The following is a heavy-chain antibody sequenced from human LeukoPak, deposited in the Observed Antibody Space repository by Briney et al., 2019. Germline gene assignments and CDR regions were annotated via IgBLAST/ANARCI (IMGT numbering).Heavy chain of an antibody. J-gene: IGHJ4*02. CDR3: ARATSGIVGAPTDY. CDR1: GYTFTYYY. Sequence: GASVRVSCKTSGYTFTYYYMHWVRQAPGQGLEWMGRINPNIGGTNFAQKFQGRVTMTRDTSISTAYMELSRLRSDDTAVYYCARATSGIVGAPTDYWGQGTLVTVSS. CDR2: INPNIGGT. D-gene: IGHD1-26*01. V-gene: IGHV1-2*06.